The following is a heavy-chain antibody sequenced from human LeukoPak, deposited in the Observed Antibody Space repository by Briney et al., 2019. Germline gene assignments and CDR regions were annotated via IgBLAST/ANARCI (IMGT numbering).Heavy chain of an antibody. CDR3: ARLDGLYDTSGDPFTI. CDR1: GDSISRYY. J-gene: IGHJ3*02. D-gene: IGHD3-22*01. CDR2: VYYSGST. V-gene: IGHV4-59*08. Sequence: SETLSLTCTVSGDSISRYYWSWIRQPPGKGLEWIGNVYYSGSTKYSPSLRSRATISVDTSKTQFSLKVTSVTAAATAVYYCARLDGLYDTSGDPFTIWGHGTMVTVSS.